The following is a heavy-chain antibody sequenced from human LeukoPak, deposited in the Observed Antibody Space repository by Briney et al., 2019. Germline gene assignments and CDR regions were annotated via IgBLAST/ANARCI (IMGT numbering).Heavy chain of an antibody. Sequence: PGRSLRLSCAASGFTFSTYGMHWVRQAPGKGLEWVSAISGSGGSTYYADSVKGRFTISRDNSDNTLYLQMNSLRVEDTAVYYCAKYSGGSYLTLRSDYWGQGTLVTVSS. V-gene: IGHV3-23*01. J-gene: IGHJ4*02. D-gene: IGHD1-26*01. CDR2: ISGSGGST. CDR1: GFTFSTYG. CDR3: AKYSGGSYLTLRSDY.